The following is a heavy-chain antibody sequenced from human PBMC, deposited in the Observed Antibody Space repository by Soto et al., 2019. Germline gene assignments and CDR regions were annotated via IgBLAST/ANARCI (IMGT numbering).Heavy chain of an antibody. CDR2: ILYDETNQ. V-gene: IGHV3-30*18. CDR1: GFSFSNYA. Sequence: QVQLVESGGGVVQPGRSLRLSCAGSGFSFSNYAMHWVRQAPGKGLEWVALILYDETNQYYADSVKGRFTISRDNSKNTLYLQMNSLRPEDTAVYYCAKWRVSASGTLGALDFWGQGTMVTVSS. CDR3: AKWRVSASGTLGALDF. J-gene: IGHJ3*01. D-gene: IGHD6-13*01.